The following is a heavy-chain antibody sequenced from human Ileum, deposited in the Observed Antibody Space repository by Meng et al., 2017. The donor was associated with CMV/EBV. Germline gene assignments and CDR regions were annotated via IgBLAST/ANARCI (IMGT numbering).Heavy chain of an antibody. CDR2: MYFSGMA. CDR3: ARDLTNKWFYY. J-gene: IGHJ4*02. D-gene: IGHD1-26*01. Sequence: QMQVQETGPGAAKPAQSHALRCTAPGDPISWVSHSWAWFRQPTGKRLASIGSMYFSGMADYNPSIKSRVTISLHATQKQFSLRLTSVAAADSAVYFCARDLTNKWFYYWGQGTLVTVSS. V-gene: IGHV4-39*07. CDR1: GDPISWVSHS.